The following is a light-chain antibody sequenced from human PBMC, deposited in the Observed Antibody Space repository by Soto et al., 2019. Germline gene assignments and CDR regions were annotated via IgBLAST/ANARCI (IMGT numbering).Light chain of an antibody. Sequence: EIVMTQSPATLSVSPGERATISCRASQSVSSNLAWYQQKPGQATRLLIYGASTRATGIPARFSGSGSGTEFTLTISSLQSEDFAVYYCQQYNNWPPGTFGQGTKGDIK. CDR1: QSVSSN. V-gene: IGKV3-15*01. CDR2: GAS. CDR3: QQYNNWPPGT. J-gene: IGKJ1*01.